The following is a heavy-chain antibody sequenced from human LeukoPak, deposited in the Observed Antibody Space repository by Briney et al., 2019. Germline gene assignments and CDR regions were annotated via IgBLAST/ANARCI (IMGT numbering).Heavy chain of an antibody. Sequence: GGSLRLSCAASGFTFSNAWMSWVRQAPGKGLEWVGRIKSKTDGGTTDYAAPVKGRFTISRDNAKNSLYLQMNSLRAEDTAVYYCARATAPTYVWGSYRYLDYWGQGTLVTVSS. CDR2: IKSKTDGGTT. CDR1: GFTFSNAW. D-gene: IGHD3-16*02. CDR3: ARATAPTYVWGSYRYLDY. J-gene: IGHJ4*02. V-gene: IGHV3-15*01.